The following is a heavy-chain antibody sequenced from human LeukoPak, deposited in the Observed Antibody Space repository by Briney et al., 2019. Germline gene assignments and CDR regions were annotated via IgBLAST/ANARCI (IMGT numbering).Heavy chain of an antibody. CDR1: GCTFRSYA. Sequence: GGALRLSCAASGCTFRSYAMRWVRQAPGRGLEGLSAIIRGGARPYYADSVRGRFTISRDNSKNTLYLQMNSMRAEDRAVYYCAKDDPPCTYYYDSSGYPSDYWGQGTLVTVSS. V-gene: IGHV3-23*01. CDR3: AKDDPPCTYYYDSSGYPSDY. J-gene: IGHJ4*02. D-gene: IGHD3-22*01. CDR2: IIRGGARP.